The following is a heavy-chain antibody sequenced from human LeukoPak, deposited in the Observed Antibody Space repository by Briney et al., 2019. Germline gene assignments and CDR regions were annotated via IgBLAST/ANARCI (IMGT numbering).Heavy chain of an antibody. D-gene: IGHD6-25*01. CDR1: GGTFSSYA. V-gene: IGHV1-69*05. CDR3: ASGRQGYHYYYMDV. CDR2: IIPIFGTA. Sequence: ASVKVSCKASGGTFSSYAISWVRQAPGQGLEWVGGIIPIFGTANYAQKFQGRVTITTDESTSTAYMELSSLRSEDTAVYYCASGRQGYHYYYMDVWGKGTTVTVSS. J-gene: IGHJ6*03.